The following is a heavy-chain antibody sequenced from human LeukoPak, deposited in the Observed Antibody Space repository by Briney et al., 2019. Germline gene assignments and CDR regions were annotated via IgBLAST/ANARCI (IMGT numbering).Heavy chain of an antibody. CDR3: ATSEWELHSDY. J-gene: IGHJ4*02. D-gene: IGHD1-7*01. CDR1: GFTVSSNY. V-gene: IGHV3-53*01. CDR2: IYSGGNT. Sequence: GGSLRLSCAASGFTVSSNYMSWVRQAPGKGLEWVSVIYSGGNTYYADSVKGRFTVSRDNSKNTLYLQMNSLRAEDTAVNYCATSEWELHSDYWGQGTLVTVSS.